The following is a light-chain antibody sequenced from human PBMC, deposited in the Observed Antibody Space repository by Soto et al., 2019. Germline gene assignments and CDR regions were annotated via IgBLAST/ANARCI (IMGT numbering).Light chain of an antibody. Sequence: QSVLTQPASVSGSPGQSITISCTGTSSDVGAYNSVSWYQQHPGKAPKLMIYDVSNRPSGVSDRFSGSKSGNTASLTISGLQAEDEADYYCSSYTSSSTVIRVFGGGTKVTVL. CDR3: SSYTSSSTVIRV. V-gene: IGLV2-14*03. CDR1: SSDVGAYNS. J-gene: IGLJ3*02. CDR2: DVS.